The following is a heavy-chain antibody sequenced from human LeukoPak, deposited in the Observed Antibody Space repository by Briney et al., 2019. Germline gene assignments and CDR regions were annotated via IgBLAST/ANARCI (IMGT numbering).Heavy chain of an antibody. J-gene: IGHJ4*02. D-gene: IGHD3-22*01. CDR1: GFTFSTYS. Sequence: PGGSLRLSCAASGFTFSTYSMNRVRQAPGKGLDWVSYISSSSGTIYSADSVKRRFTISRYNANTSLYLQMNSLRAEDRAVYYCAIDCVGDYYDSSGHDYWGQGTLVTVSS. V-gene: IGHV3-48*04. CDR2: ISSSSGTI. CDR3: AIDCVGDYYDSSGHDY.